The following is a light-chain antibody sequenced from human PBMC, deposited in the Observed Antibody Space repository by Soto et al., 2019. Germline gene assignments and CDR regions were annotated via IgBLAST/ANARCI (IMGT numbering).Light chain of an antibody. Sequence: TQSPDTLSLSTGERATLSCRASQTVSSNYLAWCQQRPGQAPRLLIYDASNRPTGIPARFSGSGSGTEFTLTISSLQSEDFAVYYCQQYNNWPPITFGHGTRLEIK. CDR3: QQYNNWPPIT. CDR1: QTVSSN. CDR2: DAS. J-gene: IGKJ5*01. V-gene: IGKV3D-15*01.